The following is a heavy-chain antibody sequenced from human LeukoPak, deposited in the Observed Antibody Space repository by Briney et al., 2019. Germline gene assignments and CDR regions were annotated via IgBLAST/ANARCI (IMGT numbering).Heavy chain of an antibody. J-gene: IGHJ1*01. Sequence: GGSLRLDCAASGTSFSSHWMHWVRQAPGKGLVWVAHINRDGSSTTYADSVKGRFTISRDNAKNTLYLQMNSLRAEDTAIYYCAKGGAVTGTMYFQYWGQGTLVTVSS. D-gene: IGHD6-19*01. CDR2: INRDGSST. CDR3: AKGGAVTGTMYFQY. V-gene: IGHV3-74*01. CDR1: GTSFSSHW.